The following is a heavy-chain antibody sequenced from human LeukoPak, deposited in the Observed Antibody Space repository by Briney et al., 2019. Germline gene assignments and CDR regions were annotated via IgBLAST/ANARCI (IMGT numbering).Heavy chain of an antibody. J-gene: IGHJ4*02. CDR3: AAGTSPYYYFDF. V-gene: IGHV3-23*01. D-gene: IGHD3-10*01. CDR2: LSGSGDII. Sequence: GGSLRLSCGASGFSFSNSAMRWVRQAPGKGLEWVSALSGSGDIIYYADSVKGRFTISRDNSKNTLYLQMNSLRAEDTALYYCAAGTSPYYYFDFWGQGALVTVSS. CDR1: GFSFSNSA.